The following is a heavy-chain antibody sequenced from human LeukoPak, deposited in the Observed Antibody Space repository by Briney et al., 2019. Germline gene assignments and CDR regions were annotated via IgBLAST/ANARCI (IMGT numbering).Heavy chain of an antibody. CDR3: ASPGNGATTTSLDY. J-gene: IGHJ4*02. CDR1: GFTFSDYY. Sequence: QAGGSLRLSCAASGFTFSDYYMSWIRQPPGKGLEWVSYISSSGSTIYYADSVKGRFTISRDNAKNSLYLQMNSLRAEDTAVYYCASPGNGATTTSLDYWGQGTLVTVSS. V-gene: IGHV3-11*01. D-gene: IGHD1-26*01. CDR2: ISSSGSTI.